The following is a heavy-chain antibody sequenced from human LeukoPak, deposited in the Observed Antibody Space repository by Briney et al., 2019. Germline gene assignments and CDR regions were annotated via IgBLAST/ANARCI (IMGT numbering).Heavy chain of an antibody. CDR3: ASSTRWGDYFDS. J-gene: IGHJ4*02. V-gene: IGHV4-34*01. D-gene: IGHD3-16*01. CDR1: GGSFSGYY. Sequence: PSETLSLTCAVYGGSFSGYYWSWIRQPPGKGLEWIGEINHSGSTNYNPSLKSRVTISVDTSKNQFSLKLSSVTAADTAVYYCASSTRWGDYFDSWGQGTLVTVSS. CDR2: INHSGST.